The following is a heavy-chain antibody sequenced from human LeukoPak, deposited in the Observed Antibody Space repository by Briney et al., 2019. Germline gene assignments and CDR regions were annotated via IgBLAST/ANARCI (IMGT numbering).Heavy chain of an antibody. D-gene: IGHD5-18*01. V-gene: IGHV3-7*01. CDR1: GFIFGDYY. J-gene: IGHJ6*03. CDR2: IKQHGSEK. Sequence: AGGSLRLSCAASGFIFGDYYMSWLRQAPGKGLEWVANIKQHGSEKYYAASVKGRFTISRDNAKNSLYLQMNSLRAEDTAVYYCAREGGYSYGKSYYFYMDVWGKGTTVTVSS. CDR3: AREGGYSYGKSYYFYMDV.